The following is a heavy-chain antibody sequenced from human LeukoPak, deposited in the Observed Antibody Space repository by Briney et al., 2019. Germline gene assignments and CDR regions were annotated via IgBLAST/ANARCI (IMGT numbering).Heavy chain of an antibody. D-gene: IGHD1-26*01. CDR1: GYTFTGYY. V-gene: IGHV1-2*02. Sequence: ASVKVSCKASGYTFTGYYMHWVRQAPGQGLEWMGWINPNSGGTNYAQKFQGRVTMTRDTSISTAYMELSRLRSDDTAVYYCARDRGSYYFDAFNIWGQGTMVTVSS. CDR3: ARDRGSYYFDAFNI. CDR2: INPNSGGT. J-gene: IGHJ3*02.